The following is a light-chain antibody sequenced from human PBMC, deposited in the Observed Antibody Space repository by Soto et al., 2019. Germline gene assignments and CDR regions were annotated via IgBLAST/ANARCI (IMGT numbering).Light chain of an antibody. Sequence: EIVLTQSPGTLSLSPGERATLSCRASPSVSGSNLAWYQQKPGQAPRLVIYGASSRATGIPDRFSGSGSGTDFTLTISRLEPEDFAVYYCQQRSSWPLTFGGGTRVE. J-gene: IGKJ4*01. CDR2: GAS. CDR1: PSVSGSN. V-gene: IGKV3D-20*02. CDR3: QQRSSWPLT.